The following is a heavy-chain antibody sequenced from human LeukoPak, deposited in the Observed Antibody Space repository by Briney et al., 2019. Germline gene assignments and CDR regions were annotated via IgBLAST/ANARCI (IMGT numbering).Heavy chain of an antibody. Sequence: PGRSLRLSCAASGFTFSSHGMHWVRQGPGKGLEWVAVISFDGSKTYYADSVKGRFTISRDNSKNTLYLQMNSLRAEDAAVYYCATERGVGAPNWFDPWGQGTLVTVSS. D-gene: IGHD1-26*01. J-gene: IGHJ5*02. CDR1: GFTFSSHG. CDR2: ISFDGSKT. CDR3: ATERGVGAPNWFDP. V-gene: IGHV3-30*03.